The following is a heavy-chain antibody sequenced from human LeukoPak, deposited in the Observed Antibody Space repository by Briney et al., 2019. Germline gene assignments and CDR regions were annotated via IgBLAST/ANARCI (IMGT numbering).Heavy chain of an antibody. Sequence: GESLKISCKGSGYSFTSNWIGWVRQMPGKGLEWMGIIYPGDSDTRYSPSFQGQVTISADKSISTAYLQWSSLKASDNAMYYCATSLVEMVTQGAFDIWGQGTMVTVSS. CDR2: IYPGDSDT. V-gene: IGHV5-51*01. J-gene: IGHJ3*02. CDR3: ATSLVEMVTQGAFDI. D-gene: IGHD5-24*01. CDR1: GYSFTSNW.